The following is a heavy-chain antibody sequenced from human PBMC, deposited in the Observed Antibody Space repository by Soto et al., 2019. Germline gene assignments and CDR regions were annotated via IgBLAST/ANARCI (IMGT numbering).Heavy chain of an antibody. V-gene: IGHV3-20*04. Sequence: EVQLVESGGGVVRPGGSLRLSCAASGFKFDDYGMSWVRLDPGKGLEWVSGINWNGARTGFADSVRGRFTISRDNAKNSLFLQMNSLRAEDTAFYFCARVPLSSAWFGSPFDYWGQGTLVTVSS. D-gene: IGHD6-19*01. J-gene: IGHJ4*02. CDR3: ARVPLSSAWFGSPFDY. CDR1: GFKFDDYG. CDR2: INWNGART.